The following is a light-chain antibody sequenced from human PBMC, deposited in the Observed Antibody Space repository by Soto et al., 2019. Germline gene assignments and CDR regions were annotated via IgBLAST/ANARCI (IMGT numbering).Light chain of an antibody. CDR2: GAS. CDR3: QQRYKWPLT. V-gene: IGKV3-15*01. CDR1: QSVSSN. Sequence: EIVMTQSPATLSVSPGERATLSCRASQSVSSNLAWYQQKPGQAPRLLIYGASTRATGIPARFSGSGSGTDFTLTISSLEPEDFAVYYCQQRYKWPLTFGQGTKVEIK. J-gene: IGKJ1*01.